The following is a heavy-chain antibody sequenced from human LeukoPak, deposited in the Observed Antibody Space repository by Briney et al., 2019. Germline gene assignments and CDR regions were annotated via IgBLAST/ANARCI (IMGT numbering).Heavy chain of an antibody. J-gene: IGHJ4*02. D-gene: IGHD3-22*01. V-gene: IGHV1-2*02. Sequence: ASVKVSCKASGYTFTGRYMYWVRQAPGQGLEWMGWINPNSGDTNYAQKFQGRVTMTRDTSISTAYMDLNRLTSDDTAVYYCARRLTTRQDLYYWGQGTLVTVSS. CDR2: INPNSGDT. CDR3: ARRLTTRQDLYY. CDR1: GYTFTGRY.